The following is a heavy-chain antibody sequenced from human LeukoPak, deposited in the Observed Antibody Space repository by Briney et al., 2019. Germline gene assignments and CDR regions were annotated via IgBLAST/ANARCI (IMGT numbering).Heavy chain of an antibody. V-gene: IGHV4-61*02. CDR2: IYSSGRT. D-gene: IGHD3-10*01. Sequence: SETLSLTCTVSGDSINSNNYYWSWIRQPAGKGLEWIGRIYSSGRTNYNPSLKSRVTISVDTSKNQFSLKLSSVTAADTAVYYCARTMYYYGSGSFDIDYWGQGTLVTVSS. CDR1: GDSINSNNYY. CDR3: ARTMYYYGSGSFDIDY. J-gene: IGHJ4*02.